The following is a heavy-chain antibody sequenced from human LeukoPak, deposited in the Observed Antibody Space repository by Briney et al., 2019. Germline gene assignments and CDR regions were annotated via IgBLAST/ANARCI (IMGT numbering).Heavy chain of an antibody. V-gene: IGHV3-21*01. J-gene: IGHJ4*02. CDR3: ARDSSRTYSGYDAPGVDC. D-gene: IGHD5-12*01. CDR1: GLTFSSYT. Sequence: GGSLRLSCAASGLTFSSYTLNWVRQAPGKGLEWVSSISPSSTYIHYADSVKGRFTISRDNAKNSLHLQMNSLRAEDTAVYYCARDSSRTYSGYDAPGVDCWGQGTQVTVSS. CDR2: ISPSSTYI.